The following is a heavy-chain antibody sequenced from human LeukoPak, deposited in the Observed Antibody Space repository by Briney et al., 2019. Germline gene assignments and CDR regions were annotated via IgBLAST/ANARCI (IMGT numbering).Heavy chain of an antibody. CDR3: ARAVNSWSSSWYSPYYYFDY. V-gene: IGHV4-34*01. D-gene: IGHD6-13*01. Sequence: SETLSLTCAVYGGSFSGYYWSWIRQPPGKGLEWIGEINHSGSTNYNPSLKSRVTISVDTSKNQFSLKLSSVTAADTAVYYCARAVNSWSSSWYSPYYYFDYWGQGTLVTVSS. CDR1: GGSFSGYY. CDR2: INHSGST. J-gene: IGHJ4*02.